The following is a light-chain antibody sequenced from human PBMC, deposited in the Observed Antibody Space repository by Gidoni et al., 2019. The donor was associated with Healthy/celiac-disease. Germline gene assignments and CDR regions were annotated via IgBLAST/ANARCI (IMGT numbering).Light chain of an antibody. CDR1: QSISSY. CDR2: AAS. V-gene: IGKV1-39*01. CDR3: QQSYSTPLT. J-gene: IGKJ4*01. Sequence: DIQMTKSPSSLSASVGDIVTITCRASQSISSYLNWYQQKPGKAPKLLIYAASSLQSGVPSRFSGSGSGTDFTLTISSLQPEDFATYYCQQSYSTPLTFGGGTKVEIK.